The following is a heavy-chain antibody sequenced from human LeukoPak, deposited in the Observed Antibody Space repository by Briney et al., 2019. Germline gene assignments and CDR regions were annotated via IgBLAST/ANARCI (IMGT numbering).Heavy chain of an antibody. V-gene: IGHV4-39*07. CDR1: GGSISSSSYY. CDR3: ARDLYDILTGYYIDAFDI. CDR2: IYYSGST. J-gene: IGHJ3*02. D-gene: IGHD3-9*01. Sequence: SETLSLTCTVSGGSISSSSYYWGWIRQPPGKGLEWIGSIYYSGSTYYNPSLKSRVTISVDTSKNQFSLKLSSVTAADTAVYYCARDLYDILTGYYIDAFDIWGQGTMVTVSS.